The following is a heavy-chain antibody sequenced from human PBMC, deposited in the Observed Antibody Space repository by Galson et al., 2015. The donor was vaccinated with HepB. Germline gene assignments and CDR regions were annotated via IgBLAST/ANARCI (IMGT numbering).Heavy chain of an antibody. CDR1: GFTFSDYY. Sequence: SLRLSCAASGFTFSDYYMSWIRQAPGKGLEWVSYISSSSSYTNYADSVKGRFTISRDNAKNSLYLQMNSLRAEDTAVYYCARVRRIAAADYYYYMDVWGKGTTVTVSS. CDR2: ISSSSSYT. D-gene: IGHD6-13*01. V-gene: IGHV3-11*06. CDR3: ARVRRIAAADYYYYMDV. J-gene: IGHJ6*03.